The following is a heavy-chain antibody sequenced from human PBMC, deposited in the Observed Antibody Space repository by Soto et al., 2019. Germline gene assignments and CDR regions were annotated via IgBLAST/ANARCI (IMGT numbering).Heavy chain of an antibody. CDR2: IYWDDYR. Sequence: QITLKESGPSLVKPTQTLTLTCTFSGFSLSTSGVGVGWCRQPPGKALEWLAVIYWDDYRHYSPSLKSRLTITKDTSKNQVVLTMTNMDPVDTATYYCERKGYGDYPIDYWGQGTLVTVSS. CDR3: ERKGYGDYPIDY. V-gene: IGHV2-5*02. D-gene: IGHD4-17*01. CDR1: GFSLSTSGVG. J-gene: IGHJ4*02.